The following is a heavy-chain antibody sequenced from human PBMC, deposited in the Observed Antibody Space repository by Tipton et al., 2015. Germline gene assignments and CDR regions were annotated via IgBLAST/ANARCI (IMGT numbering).Heavy chain of an antibody. CDR2: IYYSGST. CDR3: ARFRFDYFDY. CDR1: GGSITSYY. D-gene: IGHD3-3*01. Sequence: TLSLTCNVSGGSITSYYWSWIRQPPGKGLEWIGYIYYSGSTKYSPSLKSRVTISVDSPKTQLSLKLRSVTAADTAVYYCARFRFDYFDYWGHGTLVTVSS. V-gene: IGHV4-59*01. J-gene: IGHJ4*01.